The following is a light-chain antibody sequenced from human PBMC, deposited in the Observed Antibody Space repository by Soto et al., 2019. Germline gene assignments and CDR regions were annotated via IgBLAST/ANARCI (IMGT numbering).Light chain of an antibody. CDR1: QSVSSSF. CDR3: QQYDSSPRT. J-gene: IGKJ1*01. V-gene: IGKV3-20*01. CDR2: GAS. Sequence: EIVLTQSPGTLSLSPGERATLSCRASQSVSSSFLAWYQQRPGQAPRLIISGASSRAAGIPDRFSGSGSGTDFTLTISRLEPEDFAVYYCQQYDSSPRTFGQGTRWIS.